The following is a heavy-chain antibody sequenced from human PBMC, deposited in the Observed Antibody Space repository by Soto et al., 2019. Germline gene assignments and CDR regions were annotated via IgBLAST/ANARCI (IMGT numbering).Heavy chain of an antibody. Sequence: QVQLQQWGAGLLKPSETLSLTCAVNGGSFSGYYWNWIRQSAGKGLEWIGRVHHSGTTNYNPSLKSRLTLSLDTSKNHFSLQLNSVTAADTAMYYCVRQKGFFDWSSHVTGPGGMDVWGQGTSVTVSS. D-gene: IGHD3-9*01. J-gene: IGHJ6*02. V-gene: IGHV4-34*01. CDR3: VRQKGFFDWSSHVTGPGGMDV. CDR2: VHHSGTT. CDR1: GGSFSGYY.